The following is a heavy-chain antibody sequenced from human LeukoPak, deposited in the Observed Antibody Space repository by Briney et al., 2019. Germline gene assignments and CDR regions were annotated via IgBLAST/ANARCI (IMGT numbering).Heavy chain of an antibody. V-gene: IGHV3-21*01. CDR2: ISSSTTYI. CDR3: AREVADIIRWFDP. CDR1: VFTFSSYG. Sequence: GGSLSLSCAASVFTFSSYGMNWVRQAPGKGLEWVSSISSSTTYIYYADSVKGRFTISRDNAKNSLYLQMNSLRAEDTAVYYCAREVADIIRWFDPWGQGTLVTVSS. J-gene: IGHJ5*02. D-gene: IGHD2-15*01.